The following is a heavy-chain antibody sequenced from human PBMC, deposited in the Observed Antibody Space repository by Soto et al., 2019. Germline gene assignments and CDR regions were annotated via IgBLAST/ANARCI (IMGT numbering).Heavy chain of an antibody. Sequence: SETLSLTCTVSGGSVSSGSYYWSWIRQPPGKGLEWIGYIYYSGSTNYKPSLKSRVTISVDTSKNQFSLKLSSVTAADTAVYYCARDGYSGYDSGFDYWGQGTLVTVSS. CDR1: GGSVSSGSYY. CDR3: ARDGYSGYDSGFDY. V-gene: IGHV4-61*01. D-gene: IGHD5-12*01. J-gene: IGHJ4*02. CDR2: IYYSGST.